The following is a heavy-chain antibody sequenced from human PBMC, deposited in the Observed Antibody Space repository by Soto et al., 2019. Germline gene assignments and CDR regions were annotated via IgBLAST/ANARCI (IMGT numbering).Heavy chain of an antibody. V-gene: IGHV3-9*01. Sequence: VQLVESGGGLVQPGRSLRLSCAASGFTFDDYAMHWVRQAPGKGLEWVSGISWNSGSIGYADSVKGRFTISRDNAKNSLYLQMNSLRAEDTALYYCAKDIIPMVRGVMDYWGQGTLVTVSS. CDR2: ISWNSGSI. J-gene: IGHJ4*02. CDR1: GFTFDDYA. CDR3: AKDIIPMVRGVMDY. D-gene: IGHD3-10*01.